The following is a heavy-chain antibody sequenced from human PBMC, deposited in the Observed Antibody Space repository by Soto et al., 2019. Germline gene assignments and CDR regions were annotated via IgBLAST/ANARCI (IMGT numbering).Heavy chain of an antibody. D-gene: IGHD3-22*01. J-gene: IGHJ5*02. Sequence: QITLKESGPTLVKPTQTLTLTCTFSGFSLSTSGVGVGWIRQPPGTALEWLALIYWADDTRYSPSLKSRLTITKDTSKNQVVLTMTNMDPVDTATYYCAHRRSTYYYDSTFDPWGQGTLVTVSS. V-gene: IGHV2-5*02. CDR2: IYWADDT. CDR3: AHRRSTYYYDSTFDP. CDR1: GFSLSTSGVG.